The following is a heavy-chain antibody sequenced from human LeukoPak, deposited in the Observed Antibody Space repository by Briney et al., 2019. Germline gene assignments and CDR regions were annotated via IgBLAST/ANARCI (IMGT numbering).Heavy chain of an antibody. CDR3: ARDDSSGYYSSYFDY. J-gene: IGHJ4*02. V-gene: IGHV3-30-3*01. Sequence: GGSLRLSCAASGFTFSSYAMHWVRQAPGKGLEWVAVISYDGSNKYYADSVRGRFTISRDNSKNTLYLQMNSLRAEDTAVYYCARDDSSGYYSSYFDYWGQGTLVTVSS. CDR2: ISYDGSNK. CDR1: GFTFSSYA. D-gene: IGHD3-22*01.